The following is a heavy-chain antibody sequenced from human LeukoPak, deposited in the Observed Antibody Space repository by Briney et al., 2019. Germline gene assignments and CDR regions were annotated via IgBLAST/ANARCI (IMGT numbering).Heavy chain of an antibody. V-gene: IGHV3-23*01. Sequence: PGGSLRLSCAASGLSFSSFAMSWVRQAPARGLEWLSSMKGTGEKFYADSVRGRFTLSRDDSRNTVHLQLNNLRVEDTAVYYCARASWVSTADAVRWGQGTVVTVSS. J-gene: IGHJ4*02. D-gene: IGHD3-16*01. CDR3: ARASWVSTADAVR. CDR1: GLSFSSFA. CDR2: MKGTGEK.